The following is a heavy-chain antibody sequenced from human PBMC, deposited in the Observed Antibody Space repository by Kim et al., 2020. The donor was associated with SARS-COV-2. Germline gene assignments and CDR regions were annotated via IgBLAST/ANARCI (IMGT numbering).Heavy chain of an antibody. CDR1: GFTFSSYA. CDR2: ISYDGSNK. Sequence: GGSLRLSCAASGFTFSSYAMHWVRQAPGKGLEWVAVISYDGSNKYYADSVKGRFTISRDNSKNTLYLQMNSLRAEDTAVYYCAREWGCKGSYSDTVDFDYWGQGTLVTVSS. V-gene: IGHV3-30*04. J-gene: IGHJ4*02. D-gene: IGHD3-10*01. CDR3: AREWGCKGSYSDTVDFDY.